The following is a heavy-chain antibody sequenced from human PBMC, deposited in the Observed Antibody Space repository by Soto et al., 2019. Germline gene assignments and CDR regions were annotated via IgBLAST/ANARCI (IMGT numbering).Heavy chain of an antibody. J-gene: IGHJ6*02. CDR2: ISYDGSNK. D-gene: IGHD3-22*01. CDR3: AREGDSSGYPTPYYDYGMDV. Sequence: GVSLRLSCAASGFTFSSYAMHWVRQAPGKGLEWVAVISYDGSNKYYADSVKGRFTVSRDNSKNTLYLQMNSLRAEDTAVYYCAREGDSSGYPTPYYDYGMDVWGQGTTVTVS. CDR1: GFTFSSYA. V-gene: IGHV3-30-3*01.